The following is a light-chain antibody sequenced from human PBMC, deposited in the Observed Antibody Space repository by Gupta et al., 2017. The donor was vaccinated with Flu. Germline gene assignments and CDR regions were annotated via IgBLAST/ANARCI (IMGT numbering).Light chain of an antibody. Sequence: QSALTQPRSVSGSPGQSVTISCTGTSSDVGGYNYVSWYQQHPGKPPKLMVYDVSKRPSGVPYPFSGSKSCNTALPTLSGLQAEDEAGYYCCSFAGSYTYVVFGGGTKLTVL. CDR2: DVS. CDR3: CSFAGSYTYVV. V-gene: IGLV2-11*01. CDR1: SSDVGGYNY. J-gene: IGLJ2*01.